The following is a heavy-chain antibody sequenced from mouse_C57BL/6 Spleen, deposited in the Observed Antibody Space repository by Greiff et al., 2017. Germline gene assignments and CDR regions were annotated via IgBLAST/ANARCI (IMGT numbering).Heavy chain of an antibody. CDR2: IAPETGGT. Sequence: QVQLQQSGAELVRPGASVTLSCKASGYTFTDYEMHWVKQTPVHGLEWIGAIAPETGGTAYNQKFKGKAILTADKSSSTAYMELRSLTSEDSAVYYCTEGTWFAYWGQGTLVTVSA. CDR3: TEGTWFAY. CDR1: GYTFTDYE. J-gene: IGHJ3*01. V-gene: IGHV1-15*01.